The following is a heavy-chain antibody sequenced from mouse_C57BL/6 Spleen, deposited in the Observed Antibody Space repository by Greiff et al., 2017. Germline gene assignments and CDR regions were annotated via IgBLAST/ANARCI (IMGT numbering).Heavy chain of an antibody. D-gene: IGHD2-4*01. CDR1: GYTFTSYW. CDR2: IDPSDSYT. V-gene: IGHV1-69*01. J-gene: IGHJ3*01. Sequence: QVQLKQPGAELVMPGASVKLSCKASGYTFTSYWMHWVKQRPGQGLEWIGEIDPSDSYTNYNQKFKGKSTLTVDKSSSTAYMQLSSLTSEDSAVYYCARRDDYDGWFAYWGQGTLVTVSA. CDR3: ARRDDYDGWFAY.